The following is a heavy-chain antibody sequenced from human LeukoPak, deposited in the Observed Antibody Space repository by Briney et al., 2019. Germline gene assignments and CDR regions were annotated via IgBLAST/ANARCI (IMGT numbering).Heavy chain of an antibody. CDR2: ISYDGSNK. J-gene: IGHJ4*02. Sequence: PGGSLRLSCAASGFTFSSYGMHWVRQAPGKGLEWVAVISYDGSNKYYADSVKGRFTISRDNSKNTLYLQMNSLRAEDTAVYYCAKGLEQQLVLDYWGQGTLVTVSS. V-gene: IGHV3-30*18. D-gene: IGHD6-13*01. CDR1: GFTFSSYG. CDR3: AKGLEQQLVLDY.